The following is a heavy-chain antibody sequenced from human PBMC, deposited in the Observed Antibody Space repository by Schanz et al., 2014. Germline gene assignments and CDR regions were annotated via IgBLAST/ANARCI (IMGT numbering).Heavy chain of an antibody. CDR1: GFTFSRYA. J-gene: IGHJ5*01. CDR2: MSGSGSTA. Sequence: EVQLVESGGALVQPGGSLRLSCAASGFTFSRYAMHWVRQAPGKGLEWVSGMSGSGSTADYADSVKGRFTISRDNSRKTLYLQMNSLRADDTAVYYCAKDLYNYGIFDSWGQGTLVTVSS. D-gene: IGHD3-16*01. V-gene: IGHV3-23*04. CDR3: AKDLYNYGIFDS.